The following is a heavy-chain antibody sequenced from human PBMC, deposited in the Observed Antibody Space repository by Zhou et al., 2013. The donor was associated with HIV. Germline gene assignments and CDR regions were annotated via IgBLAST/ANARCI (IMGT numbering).Heavy chain of an antibody. D-gene: IGHD3-10*02. CDR3: ARAGTMLGVYYYMDV. Sequence: QVQLVQSGAEVKKPGASVKVSCKASGYTFNTYYMHWVRQAPGQGLEWMGIINPSAGSTSYAQKFQGRVTMTRDTSTSTVYMELSSLRSEDTAVYYCARAGTMLGVYYYMDVWGKGTTVTVSS. CDR1: GYTFNTYY. J-gene: IGHJ6*03. V-gene: IGHV1-46*02. CDR2: INPSAGST.